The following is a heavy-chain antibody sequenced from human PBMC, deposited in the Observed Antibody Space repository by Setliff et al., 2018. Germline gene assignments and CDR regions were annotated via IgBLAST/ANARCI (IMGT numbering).Heavy chain of an antibody. CDR3: ARENGYCSGGACYFMFDY. CDR1: GGPFSGYY. Sequence: KPSETLSLTCAVQGGPFSGYYWSWIRQPPGKGLESIGDINHSGGTNYNPSLKSRVTVSIDTSKNHFSLKLRAVTAADTALYYCARENGYCSGGACYFMFDYWGQGTLVTVSS. CDR2: INHSGGT. D-gene: IGHD2-15*01. J-gene: IGHJ4*02. V-gene: IGHV4-34*10.